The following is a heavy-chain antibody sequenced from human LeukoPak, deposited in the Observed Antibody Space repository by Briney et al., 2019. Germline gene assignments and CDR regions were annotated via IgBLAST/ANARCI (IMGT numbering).Heavy chain of an antibody. Sequence: GRSLRLSCAASGFTFSTYGMHWVRQAPGKGLEWVAVISYDGSKKYYANSVKGRFTISRDNSKNTLYLQMNSLRPEDTAVYYCAKADTQTYYYDSSGYRPHPNIQGYFDYWGQGTLVTVSS. J-gene: IGHJ4*02. D-gene: IGHD3-22*01. CDR2: ISYDGSKK. CDR1: GFTFSTYG. V-gene: IGHV3-30*18. CDR3: AKADTQTYYYDSSGYRPHPNIQGYFDY.